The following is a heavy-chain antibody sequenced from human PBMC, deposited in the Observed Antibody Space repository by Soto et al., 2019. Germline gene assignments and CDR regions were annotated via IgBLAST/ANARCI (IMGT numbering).Heavy chain of an antibody. CDR3: ANSGYCTSTSCYSFDY. Sequence: PSETLSLTCTVSGGSISSSSYYWGWIRQPPGKGLEWIGYVSYSGSANYNPSLKSRVTISIDMSKNQFSLKLSSVTAADTAIYYCANSGYCTSTSCYSFDYWGQGALVTVSS. D-gene: IGHD2-2*01. J-gene: IGHJ4*02. CDR1: GGSISSSSYY. CDR2: VSYSGSA. V-gene: IGHV4-61*05.